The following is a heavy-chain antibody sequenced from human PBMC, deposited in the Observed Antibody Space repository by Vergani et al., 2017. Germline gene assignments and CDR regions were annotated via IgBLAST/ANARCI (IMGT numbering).Heavy chain of an antibody. J-gene: IGHJ6*02. D-gene: IGHD2-15*01. CDR1: GFTFSNAW. Sequence: EVQLVESGGGLVKPGGSLRLSCAASGFTFSNAWMSWVRQAPGKGLEWVGRIKSKNDGGTTDYAAPVKGRFTISRDDSKNTLYLQMNSLKTEDTAVYYCTTAGQLISVVAATIYYYYGMDVWGQGTTVTVSS. CDR2: IKSKNDGGTT. CDR3: TTAGQLISVVAATIYYYYGMDV. V-gene: IGHV3-15*01.